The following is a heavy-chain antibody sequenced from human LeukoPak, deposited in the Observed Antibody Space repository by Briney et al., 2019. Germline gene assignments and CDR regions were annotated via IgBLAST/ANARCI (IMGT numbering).Heavy chain of an antibody. CDR1: GGSFSGYY. V-gene: IGHV4-34*01. D-gene: IGHD5-24*01. CDR3: ARDTNGDRDGYNLKYTEPLDY. Sequence: SETLSLTCAVYGGSFSGYYWSWIRQPPGKGLEWIGEINHSGSTNYNPSLKSRVTISVDTSKNQFSLQLNSVTPEDTAVYYCARDTNGDRDGYNLKYTEPLDYWGQGTLVTVSS. J-gene: IGHJ4*02. CDR2: INHSGST.